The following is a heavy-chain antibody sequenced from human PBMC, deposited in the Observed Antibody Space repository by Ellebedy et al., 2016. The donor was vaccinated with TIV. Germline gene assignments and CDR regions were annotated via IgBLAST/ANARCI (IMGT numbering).Heavy chain of an antibody. CDR2: IYYSGST. D-gene: IGHD3-22*01. Sequence: MPSETLSLTCTVSGGSISSYYWGWIRQPPGKGLEWIGSIYYSGSTYYNPSPKSRVTISVDTSKNQFSLKLSSVTAADTAVYYCARGTYYYDSSGTQLDYWGQGTLVTVSS. CDR1: GGSISSYY. J-gene: IGHJ4*02. CDR3: ARGTYYYDSSGTQLDY. V-gene: IGHV4-39*07.